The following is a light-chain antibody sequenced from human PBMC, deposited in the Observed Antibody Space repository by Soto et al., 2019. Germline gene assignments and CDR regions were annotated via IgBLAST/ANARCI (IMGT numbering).Light chain of an antibody. CDR2: DAS. CDR1: QTVTNK. V-gene: IGKV3-15*01. Sequence: EIVMTQSPATLSVSPGERVVLSCRATQTVTNKLAWYQQKPGQAPRLLIYDASIRATGIPARFSGSGSGTEFTLTSSSLQSEDFVLYYCQQYNSWPVTFGGGTKAEIK. J-gene: IGKJ4*01. CDR3: QQYNSWPVT.